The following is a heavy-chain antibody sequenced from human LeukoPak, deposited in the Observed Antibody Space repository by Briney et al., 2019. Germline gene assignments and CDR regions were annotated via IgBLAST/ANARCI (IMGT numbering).Heavy chain of an antibody. Sequence: GGSLRLSCAASGFTFSSYGMHWVRQAPGKGLEWVAVIWYDGSNKYYEDSVKGRFTISRDNSKNTLYLQMSSLRAEDTAVYYCASVSFHGPHDYWGQGTRVTVSS. CDR3: ASVSFHGPHDY. D-gene: IGHD1-26*01. J-gene: IGHJ4*02. V-gene: IGHV3-33*01. CDR2: IWYDGSNK. CDR1: GFTFSSYG.